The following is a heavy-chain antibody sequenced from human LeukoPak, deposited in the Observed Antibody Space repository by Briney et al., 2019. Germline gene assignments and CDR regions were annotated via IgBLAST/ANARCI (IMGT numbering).Heavy chain of an antibody. Sequence: GGSLRLSCAASGFTFSSYWMSWVRQAPGKGLEWVANIKEDGSEKYYVDSVKGRFTISRDNAKNSLYLQMNSLRAEDTALYYCAKGQIAAGYYYYGMDVWGQGTTVTVSS. V-gene: IGHV3-7*03. CDR2: IKEDGSEK. CDR3: AKGQIAAGYYYYGMDV. CDR1: GFTFSSYW. J-gene: IGHJ6*02. D-gene: IGHD6-13*01.